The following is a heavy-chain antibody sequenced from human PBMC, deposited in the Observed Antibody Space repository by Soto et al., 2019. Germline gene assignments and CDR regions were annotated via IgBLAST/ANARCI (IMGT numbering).Heavy chain of an antibody. CDR2: ISYDGSNK. J-gene: IGHJ4*02. D-gene: IGHD6-19*01. CDR3: VKMSSGCDY. CDR1: GFTFSSYG. Sequence: QVQLVESGGGVVQPGRSLRLSCAASGFTFSSYGMHWVRQAPGKGLEWVAVISYDGSNKYYADSVKGRFTISRDNSKNTLYLQMNSLRAEDTAVYYCVKMSSGCDYWGQGTLVTVSS. V-gene: IGHV3-30*18.